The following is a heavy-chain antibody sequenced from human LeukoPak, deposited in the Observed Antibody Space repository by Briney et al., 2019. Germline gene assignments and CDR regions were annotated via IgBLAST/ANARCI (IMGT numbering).Heavy chain of an antibody. V-gene: IGHV4-59*01. CDR2: IYYSGST. J-gene: IGHJ4*02. CDR1: SGSISSYY. Sequence: SETLSLTCTVSSGSISSYYCSWIRQPPGKGLEWIGYIYYSGSTNYNPSLKSRVTISVDTSNNQFSLKLSSVTAADTAVYYCARGSRGYSYGWGQGTLVTVSS. D-gene: IGHD5-18*01. CDR3: ARGSRGYSYG.